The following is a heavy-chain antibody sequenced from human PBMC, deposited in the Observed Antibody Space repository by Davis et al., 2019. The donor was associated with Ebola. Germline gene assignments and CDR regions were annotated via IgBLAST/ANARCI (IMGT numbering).Heavy chain of an antibody. V-gene: IGHV1-18*01. CDR1: GYSFTNYG. J-gene: IGHJ4*02. CDR2: ISGYNGDS. D-gene: IGHD3-3*01. CDR3: ARQRISIFGVAPTFDF. Sequence: AASVKVSCQTSGYSFTNYGINWVRQAPGQGLEWMGWISGYNGDSNYSQKFQGRVTLTTDTSTSTAYMELRSLKSDDTAVYYCARQRISIFGVAPTFDFWGQGALVTVSS.